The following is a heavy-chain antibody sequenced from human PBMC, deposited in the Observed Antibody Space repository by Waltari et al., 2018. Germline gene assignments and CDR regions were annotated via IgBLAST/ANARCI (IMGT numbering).Heavy chain of an antibody. CDR3: ASICSGGSCYTPSY. CDR1: GYSISSGYY. D-gene: IGHD2-15*01. J-gene: IGHJ4*02. CDR2: IYHSGST. V-gene: IGHV4-38-2*01. Sequence: QVQLQESGPGLVKPSETLSLTCAVSGYSISSGYYWGWIRQPPGKGLEWNGSIYHSGSTYYNPSLKSRVTISVDTSKNQFSLKLSSVTAADTAVYYCASICSGGSCYTPSYWGQGTLVTVSS.